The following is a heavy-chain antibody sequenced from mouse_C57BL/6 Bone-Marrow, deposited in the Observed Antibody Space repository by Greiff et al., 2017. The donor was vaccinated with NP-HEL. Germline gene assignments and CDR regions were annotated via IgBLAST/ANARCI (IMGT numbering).Heavy chain of an antibody. D-gene: IGHD1-1*01. CDR1: GYTFPSYG. J-gene: IGHJ1*03. Sequence: VQLQQSGAELARPGASVKLSCKASGYTFPSYGISWVKQRPGQGLEWIGEIYPRSGNTYYNEKFKGKATLTADKSSSTAYMELRSLTSEDSAVYFCARITTVVARYFDVWGTGTTVTVSS. V-gene: IGHV1-81*01. CDR3: ARITTVVARYFDV. CDR2: IYPRSGNT.